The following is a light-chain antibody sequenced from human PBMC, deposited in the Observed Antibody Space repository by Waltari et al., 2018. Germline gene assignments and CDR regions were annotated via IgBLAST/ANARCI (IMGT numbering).Light chain of an antibody. J-gene: IGKJ2*01. CDR2: GAS. V-gene: IGKV3-20*01. CDR3: QQYNKSPYT. Sequence: EIVLTQSPGTLSLSPGERDTLSCRASQSLSSTYLAWYQLKPGQAPRLLIYGASSRAAGIPERFSGSGSGTDFTLTISRLEPEDFAVYYCQQYNKSPYTFGQGTKLRIK. CDR1: QSLSSTY.